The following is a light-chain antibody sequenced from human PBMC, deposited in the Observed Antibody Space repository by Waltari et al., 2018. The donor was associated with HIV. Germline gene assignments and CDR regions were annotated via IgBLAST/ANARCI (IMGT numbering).Light chain of an antibody. J-gene: IGKJ3*01. V-gene: IGKV1-9*01. CDR3: QQLNSYLGFT. CDR1: QGISSY. CDR2: AAS. Sequence: DIQLTQSPSFLSASVGDRVPITCWASQGISSYLAWYQQKPGKPPKLLIYAASTLQRGVPSRFSGSRSGTEFTLTISSLQPEDFATYYCQQLNSYLGFTFGPGTKVDIK.